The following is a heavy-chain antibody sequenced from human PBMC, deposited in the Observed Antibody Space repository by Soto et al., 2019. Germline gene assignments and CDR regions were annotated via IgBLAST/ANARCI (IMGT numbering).Heavy chain of an antibody. J-gene: IGHJ4*02. CDR2: ISSSGSTI. D-gene: IGHD3-16*02. CDR1: GFTFSDYY. V-gene: IGHV3-11*01. Sequence: GGSLRLSCAASGFTFSDYYMSWIRQAPGKGLEWVSYISSSGSTIYYADSVKGRFTISRDNAKNSLYLQMNNLRAEDTAVYYCAREHYDYIWGSYPTDPGDYWGQGTLVTVSS. CDR3: AREHYDYIWGSYPTDPGDY.